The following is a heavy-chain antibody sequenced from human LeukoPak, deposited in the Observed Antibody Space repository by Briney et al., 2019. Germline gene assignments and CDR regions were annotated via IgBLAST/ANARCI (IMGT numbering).Heavy chain of an antibody. D-gene: IGHD6-13*01. CDR1: GFTFHDYA. J-gene: IGHJ4*02. V-gene: IGHV3-9*01. CDR2: ISWNSGSI. Sequence: PGGSLRLSCAASGFTFHDYAMHWVRQAPGKGLEWVSGISWNSGSIGYADSVKGRFTISRDNAKNSLYLQMNSLRAEDTALYYCAKDFSDHDSSWYYFDYWGQGTLVTVSS. CDR3: AKDFSDHDSSWYYFDY.